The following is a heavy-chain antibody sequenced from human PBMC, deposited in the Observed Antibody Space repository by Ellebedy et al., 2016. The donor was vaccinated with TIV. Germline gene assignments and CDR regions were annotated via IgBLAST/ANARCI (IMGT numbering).Heavy chain of an antibody. CDR3: VRDPVPVPIGPFDY. J-gene: IGHJ4*02. D-gene: IGHD2-2*01. CDR1: GYTFTSYQ. V-gene: IGHV1-46*01. CDR2: INPIGGST. Sequence: ASVKVSCXASGYTFTSYQLHWVRQAPGQGLEWMGIINPIGGSTTYAPEFRGRVTMTRDTSTRTVYMELSSLKSQDTAVYYCVRDPVPVPIGPFDYWGQGTLVTVS.